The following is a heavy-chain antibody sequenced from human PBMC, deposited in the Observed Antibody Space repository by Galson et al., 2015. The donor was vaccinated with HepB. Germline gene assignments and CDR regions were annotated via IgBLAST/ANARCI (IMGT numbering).Heavy chain of an antibody. V-gene: IGHV3-15*01. CDR3: TTGVMITFGGVIADY. CDR1: GFTFSNAW. J-gene: IGHJ4*02. CDR2: IKSKTDGGTT. Sequence: SLRLSCAASGFTFSNAWMSWVRQAPGKGLEWVGRIKSKTDGGTTDYAAPVKGRFTISRDDSKNTLYLQMNSLKTEDTAVYYCTTGVMITFGGVIADYWGQGTLVTVSS. D-gene: IGHD3-16*02.